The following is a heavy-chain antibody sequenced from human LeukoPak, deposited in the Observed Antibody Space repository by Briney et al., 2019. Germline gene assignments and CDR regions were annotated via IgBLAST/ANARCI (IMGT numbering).Heavy chain of an antibody. CDR1: GFTFRNYW. D-gene: IGHD5/OR15-5a*01. J-gene: IGHJ3*01. V-gene: IGHV3-7*02. CDR3: ARYLRRDMREAFDF. CDR2: IHQDGSEK. Sequence: GGSPRLSCAASGFTFRNYWMSWVRQAPGKGLEWVANIHQDGSEKYSVDSVKGRFTISRDNAKNSLYLQMNSLRAEDTAVCYCARYLRRDMREAFDFWGQGTMVTVSS.